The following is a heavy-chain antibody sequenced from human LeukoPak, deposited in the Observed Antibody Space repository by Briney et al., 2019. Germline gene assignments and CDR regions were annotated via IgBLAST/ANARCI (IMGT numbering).Heavy chain of an antibody. J-gene: IGHJ4*02. D-gene: IGHD3-10*02. V-gene: IGHV4-59*01. CDR3: ARSTGSTMFIDY. Sequence: TSETLSLTCTVSGGSISPYYWSWIRQPPGKGLEWLGYIYYSGNTDYNPSLKSRVAISVDTSKNQFSLKLSSVTAADTAVYYCARSTGSTMFIDYWGRGTLVTVSS. CDR2: IYYSGNT. CDR1: GGSISPYY.